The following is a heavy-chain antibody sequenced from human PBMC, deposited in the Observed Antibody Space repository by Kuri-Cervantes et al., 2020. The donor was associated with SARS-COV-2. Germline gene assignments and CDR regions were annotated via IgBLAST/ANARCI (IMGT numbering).Heavy chain of an antibody. CDR1: GGSISSSSYY. V-gene: IGHV4-39*01. Sequence: ESLKISCTVSGGSISSSSYYWGWIRQPPGKGLEWIGSIYYSGSTYYNPSLKSRVTISVDTSKNQFSLKLSSVTAAGTAVYYCARHSPPRITMVRGVITTYFDYWGQGTLVTVSS. CDR2: IYYSGST. J-gene: IGHJ4*02. CDR3: ARHSPPRITMVRGVITTYFDY. D-gene: IGHD3-10*01.